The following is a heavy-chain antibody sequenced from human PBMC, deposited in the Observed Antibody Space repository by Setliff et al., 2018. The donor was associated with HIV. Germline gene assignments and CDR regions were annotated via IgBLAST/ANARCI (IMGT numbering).Heavy chain of an antibody. Sequence: PSETLSLTCSVSGVSIVSGGFYFSWIRQHPGKGLEWLGTVYYTGKTYYNPSLKSRLTISVDTSKNQFSLKLSSVTAADTAVYYCARDLVAAFDIWGQGTMVTVSS. CDR2: VYYTGKT. CDR3: ARDLVAAFDI. J-gene: IGHJ3*02. CDR1: GVSIVSGGFY. V-gene: IGHV4-31*03. D-gene: IGHD2-8*02.